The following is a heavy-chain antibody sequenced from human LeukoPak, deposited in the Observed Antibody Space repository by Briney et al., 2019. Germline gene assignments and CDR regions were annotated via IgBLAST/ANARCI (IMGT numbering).Heavy chain of an antibody. J-gene: IGHJ5*02. CDR3: ATFSSSWLGRWFDP. CDR1: GFTFSSYW. V-gene: IGHV3-7*01. CDR2: IKQDGSEK. D-gene: IGHD6-13*01. Sequence: PGGSLRLSCAASGFTFSSYWMSWVRQAPGKGLEWVANIKQDGSEKYYVDSVKGRFTISRDNAKNSLYLQMNSLRAEDTAVYYCATFSSSWLGRWFDPWGQGTLVTVSS.